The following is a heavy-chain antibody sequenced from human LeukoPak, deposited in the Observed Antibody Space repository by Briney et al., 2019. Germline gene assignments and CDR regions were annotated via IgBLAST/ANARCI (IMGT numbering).Heavy chain of an antibody. Sequence: PSETLSLTCTVSSGSISTYYWSWIRQSPGKGLEWMGYIFRSGSTTYNPSLSSRLTISVDTSKNQFSLELRSVTAADTAVYYCARGGVGSFDYWGQGTLVTVSS. V-gene: IGHV4-59*12. CDR3: ARGGVGSFDY. D-gene: IGHD1-26*01. CDR2: IFRSGST. CDR1: SGSISTYY. J-gene: IGHJ4*02.